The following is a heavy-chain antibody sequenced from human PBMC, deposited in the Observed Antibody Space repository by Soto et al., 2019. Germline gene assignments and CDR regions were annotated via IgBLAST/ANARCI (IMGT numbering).Heavy chain of an antibody. Sequence: QLQLQESGPGLVKPSETLSLCCTVSGGSISSIIYYWGWIRQPPGKGLEWIGSIYYSGSSYYNPSLKSRLTISVDTCKNQFSLKLSSVTAADTAVYYCASRLRSGYCSGGTCNNGFDPWGQGTLVTVSS. CDR2: IYYSGSS. CDR1: GGSISSIIYY. CDR3: ASRLRSGYCSGGTCNNGFDP. J-gene: IGHJ5*02. D-gene: IGHD2-15*01. V-gene: IGHV4-39*01.